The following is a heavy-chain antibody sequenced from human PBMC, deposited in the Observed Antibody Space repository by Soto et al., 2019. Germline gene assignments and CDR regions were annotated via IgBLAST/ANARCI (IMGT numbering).Heavy chain of an antibody. Sequence: QVQLVQSGAEVKKPGSSVKVSCKASGGTFSSYAISWVRQAPGQGLEWMGGSIPIFGTANYAQKFPGRVAITADDSTSTAYMELSSLRSEETEVYSCARGRWLQSPDYWGQGTLVTVSS. V-gene: IGHV1-69*12. CDR3: ARGRWLQSPDY. CDR1: GGTFSSYA. CDR2: SIPIFGTA. J-gene: IGHJ4*02. D-gene: IGHD5-12*01.